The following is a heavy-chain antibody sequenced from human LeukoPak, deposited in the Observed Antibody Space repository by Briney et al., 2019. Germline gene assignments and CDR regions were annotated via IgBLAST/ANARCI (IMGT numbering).Heavy chain of an antibody. J-gene: IGHJ4*02. Sequence: GGSLRLSCAASGFTLSTYNTHWVRQAPGKGLEWVSSITSSSTYYADSVKGRFTISRDNAKNSLYLQMNSLRAEDTAVYYCAREAIKDYWGQGTLVTVSS. CDR3: AREAIKDY. V-gene: IGHV3-21*01. CDR2: ITSSSTY. CDR1: GFTLSTYN.